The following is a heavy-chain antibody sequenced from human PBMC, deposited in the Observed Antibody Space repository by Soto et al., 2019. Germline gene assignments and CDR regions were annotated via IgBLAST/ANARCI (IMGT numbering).Heavy chain of an antibody. V-gene: IGHV1-18*01. J-gene: IGHJ6*02. CDR2: ISAYNGNT. D-gene: IGHD3-3*01. CDR1: GYTFTSYG. Sequence: ASVKVSCKASGYTFTSYGISWVRQAPGQGLEWMGWISAYNGNTNYAQKLQGRVTMTTDTSTSTAYMELRSLRSDDTAVYYCARDSRLRITIFGVIPHYYYYGMDVWGQATTFTVSS. CDR3: ARDSRLRITIFGVIPHYYYYGMDV.